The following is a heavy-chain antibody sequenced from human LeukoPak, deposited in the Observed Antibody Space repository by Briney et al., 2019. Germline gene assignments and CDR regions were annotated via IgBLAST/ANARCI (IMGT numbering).Heavy chain of an antibody. CDR1: GYTFTSYD. CDR2: MNPNSGNT. J-gene: IGHJ4*02. D-gene: IGHD6-13*01. CDR3: ARVLARREYSSSWPKYYFHY. V-gene: IGHV1-8*01. Sequence: ASVKVSCKASGYTFTSYDINWVRQATGQGLEWMGWMNPNSGNTGYAQKFRGRVTMTRNTSISTAYMELSSLRSEGTAVYYCARVLARREYSSSWPKYYFHYWGEGTLVTVSS.